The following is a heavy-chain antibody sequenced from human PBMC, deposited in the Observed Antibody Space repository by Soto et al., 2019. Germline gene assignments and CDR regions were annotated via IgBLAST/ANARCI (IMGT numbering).Heavy chain of an antibody. D-gene: IGHD3-22*01. CDR3: ILYYYDSSGYYFDY. V-gene: IGHV3-23*01. Sequence: PGGSLRLSCAASGFTFSSYSMAWVRQAPGKGLEWVSALSGGGGSTYYADSVKGRFTISRDNSKDTLYLQMNRLKAEDTAVYYCILYYYDSSGYYFDYWGQGTLVTVSS. CDR2: LSGGGGST. J-gene: IGHJ4*02. CDR1: GFTFSSYS.